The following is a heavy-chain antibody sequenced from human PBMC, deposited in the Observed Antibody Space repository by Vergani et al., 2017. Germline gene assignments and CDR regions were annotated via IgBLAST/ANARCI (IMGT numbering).Heavy chain of an antibody. CDR3: AKEEYSSSQVDY. CDR1: GFTFSSYG. Sequence: QVQLVESGGGVVQPGRSLRLSCAASGFTFSSYGMHWVRQAPGKGLEWVAVISYDGSNKYYADSVKGRFTISRDNSKNTLHLQMNSLRAEDTAVYYCAKEEYSSSQVDYGGQGTLVTVAS. D-gene: IGHD6-6*01. J-gene: IGHJ4*02. V-gene: IGHV3-30*18. CDR2: ISYDGSNK.